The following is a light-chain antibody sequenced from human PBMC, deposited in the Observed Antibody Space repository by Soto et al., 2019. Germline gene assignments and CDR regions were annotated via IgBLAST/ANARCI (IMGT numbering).Light chain of an antibody. Sequence: DIQLTQSPSTLAASVGDRVTITCRASQSISSWLAWYQQKTGKAPKLLIYKASSLESGVSSRFSGSGSGTEFTLTISSLQPGDLATYYCQQYNSDSITFGQGTRLEIK. CDR2: KAS. CDR1: QSISSW. J-gene: IGKJ5*01. CDR3: QQYNSDSIT. V-gene: IGKV1-5*03.